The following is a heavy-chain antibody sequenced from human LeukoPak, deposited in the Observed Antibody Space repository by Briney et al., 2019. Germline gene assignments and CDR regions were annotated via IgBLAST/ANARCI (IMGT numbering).Heavy chain of an antibody. V-gene: IGHV3-33*01. CDR2: IWYDGSNK. CDR1: GFTFSSYG. Sequence: PGGSLRLSCAASGFTFSSYGMHWVRQAPGKGLEWVAVIWYDGSNKYYADSVKGRFTISRDNSKNTLYLQMNSLRAEDTAVYYCARGPVGMATIRNYYYGMDVWGQGTTVTVSS. CDR3: ARGPVGMATIRNYYYGMDV. J-gene: IGHJ6*02. D-gene: IGHD5-24*01.